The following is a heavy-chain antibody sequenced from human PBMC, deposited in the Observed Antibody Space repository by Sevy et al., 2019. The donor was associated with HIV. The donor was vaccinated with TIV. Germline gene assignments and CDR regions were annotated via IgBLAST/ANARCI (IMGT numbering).Heavy chain of an antibody. CDR1: GFTFSSYG. CDR2: ISYDGSNK. Sequence: GGSLRLSCAASGFTFSSYGMHWVRQAPGKGLEWVAVISYDGSNKYYADSVKGRFTISRDNSKNTLYLQMNSLRAEDTAVHYCAKDYWWELPARHYYFDYWGQGTLVTVSS. J-gene: IGHJ4*02. CDR3: AKDYWWELPARHYYFDY. D-gene: IGHD1-26*01. V-gene: IGHV3-30*18.